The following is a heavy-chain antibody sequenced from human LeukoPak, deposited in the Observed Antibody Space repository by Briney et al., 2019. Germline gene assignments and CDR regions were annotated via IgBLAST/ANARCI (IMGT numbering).Heavy chain of an antibody. D-gene: IGHD2-15*01. Sequence: GALRLSCAASGFTFSSYAMHWFRQAPGKGLEYVSAISSNGGSTYYANSVKGRFTISRDNSKNTLYLQMGSMRAEDMAVYYCARDGGYCSGGRCPVYYFDYWGQGTLVTVP. CDR2: ISSNGGST. J-gene: IGHJ4*02. V-gene: IGHV3-64*01. CDR3: ARDGGYCSGGRCPVYYFDY. CDR1: GFTFSSYA.